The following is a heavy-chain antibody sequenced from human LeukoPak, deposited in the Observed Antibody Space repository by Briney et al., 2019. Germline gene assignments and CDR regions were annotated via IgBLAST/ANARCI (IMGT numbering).Heavy chain of an antibody. J-gene: IGHJ6*02. CDR3: AKGTKRQVAGPYYYYGMDV. CDR1: GFTFDDYA. Sequence: GGSLRLSCAASGFTFDDYAMHWVRQAPGKGLEWVSGISWNSGSIGYADSVKGRFTISRDNAKNSLYLQMNSLRAEDTALYYCAKGTKRQVAGPYYYYGMDVWGQGTTVTVSS. V-gene: IGHV3-9*01. D-gene: IGHD6-19*01. CDR2: ISWNSGSI.